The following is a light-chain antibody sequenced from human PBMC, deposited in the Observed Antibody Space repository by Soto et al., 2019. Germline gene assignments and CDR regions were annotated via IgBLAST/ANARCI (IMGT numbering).Light chain of an antibody. CDR2: GAS. CDR1: QSVSSSY. CDR3: QQYGTSPIT. J-gene: IGKJ5*01. Sequence: EIVFTQSPCTLSLSPGDRATLSCIASQSVSSSYLAWYQQKNGQAPMLLIYGASSRATGIPDRFSGSGYGTDFNLTISRLEAEDFAVYYCQQYGTSPITFGQGTRLEIK. V-gene: IGKV3-20*01.